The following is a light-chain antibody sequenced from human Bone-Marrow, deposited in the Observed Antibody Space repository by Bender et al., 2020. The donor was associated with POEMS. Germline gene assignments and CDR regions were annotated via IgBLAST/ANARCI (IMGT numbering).Light chain of an antibody. V-gene: IGLV2-14*03. CDR2: DVS. Sequence: QSALTQPVSVSGSPGQSITISCTGTSSDLGGHNYVTWYQHHPGKAPQLIIYDVSNRPSGVSTRFSGSKSGNTASLIISGLQAEDEADYYCSSHAITNTRIFGGGTKVTVL. CDR1: SSDLGGHNY. CDR3: SSHAITNTRI. J-gene: IGLJ2*01.